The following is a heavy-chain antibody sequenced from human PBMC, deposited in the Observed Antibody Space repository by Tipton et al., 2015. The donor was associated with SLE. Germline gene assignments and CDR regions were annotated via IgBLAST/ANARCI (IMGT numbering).Heavy chain of an antibody. Sequence: QLVQSGAEVKKPGASVKVSCKASGYTFTSYGISWVRQAPGQGLEWMGWISAYNGNTNYAQKFQGRVTMTRDTSISTAYMELSRLRSDDTAVYYCAREADGSSWYNYWGQGTLVTVSS. CDR2: ISAYNGNT. V-gene: IGHV1-18*01. CDR1: GYTFTSYG. J-gene: IGHJ4*02. CDR3: AREADGSSWYNY. D-gene: IGHD6-13*01.